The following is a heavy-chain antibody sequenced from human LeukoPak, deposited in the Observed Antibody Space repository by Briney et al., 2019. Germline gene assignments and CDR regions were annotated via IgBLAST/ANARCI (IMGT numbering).Heavy chain of an antibody. CDR2: VSGSGDTT. CDR3: AKGGAWLRLLHFDY. J-gene: IGHJ4*02. CDR1: GFTFSSYS. V-gene: IGHV3-23*01. D-gene: IGHD5-12*01. Sequence: GGSLRLSCAASGFTFSSYSMNWVRQAPGKGLEWVSTVSGSGDTTYYADSVKGRFTISRDNSKNTLYLQMSSLRAEDTAVYYCAKGGAWLRLLHFDYWGQGTLVTVSS.